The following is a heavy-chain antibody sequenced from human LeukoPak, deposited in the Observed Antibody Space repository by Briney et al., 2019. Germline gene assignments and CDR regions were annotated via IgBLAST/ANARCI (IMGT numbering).Heavy chain of an antibody. Sequence: PSETLSLTCTASGGSISSSSYYWGWIRQPPGKGLEWIGSIYYSGSTYYNPSLKSRVTISVDTSKNQFSLKLSSVTAADTAVYYCANGADTVATGRYYFDYWGQGTLVTVSS. CDR3: ANGADTVATGRYYFDY. J-gene: IGHJ4*02. CDR2: IYYSGST. V-gene: IGHV4-39*01. CDR1: GGSISSSSYY. D-gene: IGHD5-12*01.